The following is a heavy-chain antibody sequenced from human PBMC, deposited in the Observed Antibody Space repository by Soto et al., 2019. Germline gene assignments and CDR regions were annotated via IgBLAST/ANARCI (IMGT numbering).Heavy chain of an antibody. D-gene: IGHD6-13*01. CDR2: ISAYNGNT. J-gene: IGHJ4*02. CDR3: ARDFRLRAAAGINGY. Sequence: QVQLVQSGAEVKKPGASVKVSCKASGYTFTSYGISGVRQAPGQGLEGMGWISAYNGNTNYAQKLQGRVTMTTDTSTSTAYMELRSLRSDDTAVYYCARDFRLRAAAGINGYWGQGTLVTVSS. V-gene: IGHV1-18*01. CDR1: GYTFTSYG.